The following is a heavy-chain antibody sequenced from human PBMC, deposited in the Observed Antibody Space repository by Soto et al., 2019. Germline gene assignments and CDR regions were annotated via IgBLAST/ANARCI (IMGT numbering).Heavy chain of an antibody. CDR1: GFTFSSYG. CDR3: ARSHSGWHTIEGVYYYYGMDV. Sequence: QVQLVESGGGVVQPGRSLRLSCAASGFTFSSYGMHWVRQAPGKGLEWVAVIWYDGSNKYYADSVKGRFTISRDNSKNTLYLQMTSLRAEDTAVYYCARSHSGWHTIEGVYYYYGMDVWGQGTTVTVSS. D-gene: IGHD6-19*01. CDR2: IWYDGSNK. J-gene: IGHJ6*02. V-gene: IGHV3-33*01.